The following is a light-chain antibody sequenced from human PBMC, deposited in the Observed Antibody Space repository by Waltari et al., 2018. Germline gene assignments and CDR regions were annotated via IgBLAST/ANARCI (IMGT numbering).Light chain of an antibody. Sequence: EVVLTQSPGTLSLSPGERATLSCRASPSVTSNYLALYQQKSGQAPRLLMYAASSRATGIPDRFSGSGSGTDFTLTISRLEPEDFAVYYCQHYADSRITFGQGTRLDIK. CDR2: AAS. V-gene: IGKV3-20*01. CDR1: PSVTSNY. CDR3: QHYADSRIT. J-gene: IGKJ5*01.